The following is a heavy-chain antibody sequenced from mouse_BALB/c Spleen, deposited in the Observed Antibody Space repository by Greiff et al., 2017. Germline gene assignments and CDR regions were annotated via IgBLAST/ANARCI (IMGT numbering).Heavy chain of an antibody. CDR2: IWAGGST. V-gene: IGHV2-9*02. CDR1: GFSLTSYG. D-gene: IGHD2-2*01. CDR3: ARSYGYAFAMDY. Sequence: VMLVESGPGLVAPSQSLSITCTVSGFSLTSYGVHWVRQPPGKGLEWLGVIWAGGSTNYNSALMSRLSISKDNSKSQVFLKMNSLQTDDTAMYYCARSYGYAFAMDYWGQGTSVTVSS. J-gene: IGHJ4*01.